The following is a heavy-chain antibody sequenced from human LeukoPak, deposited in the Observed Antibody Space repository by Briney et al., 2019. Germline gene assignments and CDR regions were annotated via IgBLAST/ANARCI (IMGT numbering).Heavy chain of an antibody. CDR1: GFTFSSYW. D-gene: IGHD6-19*01. CDR3: ARPLGYSSGWYGFDY. J-gene: IGHJ4*02. CDR2: IHQDASEI. Sequence: GGSLRLSCAASGFTFSSYWMSWVRQAPGRGLEWVANIHQDASEIRYVDSVRGRFTISRDNAKNSLYLQMNSLRAEDTAVYYCARPLGYSSGWYGFDYWGQGTLVTVSS. V-gene: IGHV3-7*01.